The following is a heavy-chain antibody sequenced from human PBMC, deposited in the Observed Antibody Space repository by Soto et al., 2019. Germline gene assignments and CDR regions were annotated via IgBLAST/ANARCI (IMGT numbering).Heavy chain of an antibody. J-gene: IGHJ4*02. CDR2: IGGGGGST. CDR3: AKSLGGVFSKFDY. Sequence: EVQLLESGGHLVQPGGSLRLSCAASGFTFSNYAMSWVRQAPGKGLEWVSIIGGGGGSTYYADSVKGRFTISRDNSKNTLYLQMISLRAEDTAVYYCAKSLGGVFSKFDYWGQGTLVTVSS. D-gene: IGHD3-16*01. CDR1: GFTFSNYA. V-gene: IGHV3-23*01.